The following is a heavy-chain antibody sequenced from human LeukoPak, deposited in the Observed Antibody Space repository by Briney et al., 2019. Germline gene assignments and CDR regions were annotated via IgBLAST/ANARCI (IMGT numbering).Heavy chain of an antibody. J-gene: IGHJ4*02. V-gene: IGHV4-59*08. D-gene: IGHD2-15*01. CDR3: ARSGSYAAAGDY. Sequence: PSETLSLTCTVSGGSISSYYLNWIRRPPGKGLEWIGYIYYSGSTNYNPSLKSRVTISLDTSKNQFSLMLSSVTAADTAVYYCARSGSYAAAGDYWGQGTLVTVSS. CDR1: GGSISSYY. CDR2: IYYSGST.